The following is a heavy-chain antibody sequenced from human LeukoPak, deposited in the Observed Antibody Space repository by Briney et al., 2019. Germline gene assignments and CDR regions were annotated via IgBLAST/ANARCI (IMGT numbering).Heavy chain of an antibody. V-gene: IGHV1-8*01. Sequence: GASVKVSCKASGYTFTSYDINWVRQATGQGLEWMGWMNPNSGNTGYAQKFQGRVTMTRNPSISTAYMELSSLRSEDTAVYYCARGVVPEHDAFDIWGQGTMVTVSS. CDR3: ARGVVPEHDAFDI. D-gene: IGHD2-2*01. CDR2: MNPNSGNT. J-gene: IGHJ3*02. CDR1: GYTFTSYD.